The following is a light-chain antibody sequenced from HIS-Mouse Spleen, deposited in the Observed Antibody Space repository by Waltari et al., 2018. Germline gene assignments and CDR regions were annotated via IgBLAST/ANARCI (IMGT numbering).Light chain of an antibody. CDR2: AGS. Sequence: QSALTQPASVSGSPGQSITISCTGTSSDVGSYNLVSWYQQHPGKAPQLMIYAGSKRASGVSNRFAGSKSGNTASLTISGLQAEDEADYYCCSYAGSSTWVFGGGTKLTVL. J-gene: IGLJ3*02. V-gene: IGLV2-23*01. CDR3: CSYAGSSTWV. CDR1: SSDVGSYNL.